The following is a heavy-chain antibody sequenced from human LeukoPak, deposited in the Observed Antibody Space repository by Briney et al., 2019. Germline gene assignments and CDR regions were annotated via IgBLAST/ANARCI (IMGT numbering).Heavy chain of an antibody. CDR1: GGSMNTNNYY. V-gene: IGHV4-39*01. CDR3: VSPRGFSYGYFDH. CDR2: IYYSKNT. J-gene: IGHJ4*02. Sequence: SETLSLTCTVSGGSMNTNNYYWGWIRQPPGKGLEWIGSIYYSKNTYYNPSLKSRVTISADTSKNQFSLTLGSVSATDTAVYYCVSPRGFSYGYFDHWGQGTLVTVSS. D-gene: IGHD5-18*01.